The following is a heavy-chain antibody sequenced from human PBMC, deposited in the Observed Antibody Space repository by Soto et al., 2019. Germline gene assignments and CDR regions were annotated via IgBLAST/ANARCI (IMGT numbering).Heavy chain of an antibody. CDR3: AKGDTQWLEPNYYFDY. J-gene: IGHJ4*02. CDR1: GFTFSSYA. V-gene: IGHV3-23*01. Sequence: TGGSLRLSCAASGFTFSSYAMSWVRQAPGKGLEWVSAISGSGGSTYYADSVKGRFTISRDNSKNTLYLQMNSLRAEDTAVYYCAKGDTQWLEPNYYFDYWGQGTLVTVSS. CDR2: ISGSGGST. D-gene: IGHD6-19*01.